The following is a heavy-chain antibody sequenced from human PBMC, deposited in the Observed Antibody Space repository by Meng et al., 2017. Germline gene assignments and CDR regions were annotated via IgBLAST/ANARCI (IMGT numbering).Heavy chain of an antibody. V-gene: IGHV3-74*01. D-gene: IGHD2-15*01. J-gene: IGHJ1*01. CDR3: ASGYCSGGSCYPEYFQH. Sequence: EVQLVGSGGGLVQPGWSLRLSCAASGFTFSSYWMHWVRQAPGKGLVWVSRINSDGSSTSYADSVKGRFTISRDNAKNTLYLQMNSLRAEDTAVYYCASGYCSGGSCYPEYFQHWGQGTLVTVSS. CDR2: INSDGSST. CDR1: GFTFSSYW.